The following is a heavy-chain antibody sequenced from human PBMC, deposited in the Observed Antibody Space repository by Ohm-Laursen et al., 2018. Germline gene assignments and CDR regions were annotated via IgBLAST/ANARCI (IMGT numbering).Heavy chain of an antibody. CDR3: AKDRGGRYLALYYFDY. Sequence: GSLRLSCTASGFTFSSYAMSWVRQAPGKGLEWVSAISGSGGSTYYADSVKGRFTISRDNSKNTLYLQMNSLRAEDTAVYYCAKDRGGRYLALYYFDYWGQGTLVTVSS. CDR1: GFTFSSYA. V-gene: IGHV3-23*01. CDR2: ISGSGGST. D-gene: IGHD3-10*01. J-gene: IGHJ4*02.